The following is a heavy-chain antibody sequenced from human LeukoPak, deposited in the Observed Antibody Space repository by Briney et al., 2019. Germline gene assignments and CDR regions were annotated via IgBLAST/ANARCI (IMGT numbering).Heavy chain of an antibody. CDR3: ARTQYYDILTGPDLPFDY. CDR1: GFTFSSYS. V-gene: IGHV3-48*01. CDR2: ISSSSSTI. Sequence: PGGSLRLSCAASGFTFSSYSMNWVRQAPGKGLEWVSYISSSSSTIYYADSVKGRFTISRDNAKNSLYLQMNSLRAEDTAVYYCARTQYYDILTGPDLPFDYWGQGTLVTVSS. D-gene: IGHD3-9*01. J-gene: IGHJ4*02.